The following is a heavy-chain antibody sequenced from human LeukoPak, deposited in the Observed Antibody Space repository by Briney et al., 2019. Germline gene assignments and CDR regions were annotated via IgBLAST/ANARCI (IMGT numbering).Heavy chain of an antibody. CDR3: ARDPEAAVAGTTRDY. CDR1: GYTFTGYY. CDR2: INPNSGGT. V-gene: IGHV1-2*02. D-gene: IGHD6-19*01. J-gene: IGHJ4*02. Sequence: ASVKVSCKASGYTFTGYYMHWVRQAPGQGLEWMGWINPNSGGTNYAQKFQGRVTMTRDTSISTAYMELSRLRSDVTAVYYCARDPEAAVAGTTRDYWGQGTLVTVSS.